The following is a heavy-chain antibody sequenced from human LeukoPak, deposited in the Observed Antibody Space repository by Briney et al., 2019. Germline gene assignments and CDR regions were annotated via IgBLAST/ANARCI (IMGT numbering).Heavy chain of an antibody. J-gene: IGHJ4*02. D-gene: IGHD3-10*01. CDR2: ISYDGSNK. CDR3: ARDSGY. V-gene: IGHV3-30-3*01. CDR1: GFTFSSYA. Sequence: GSLRLSCAASGFTFSSYAMHWVRQAPGKGLEWVAVISYDGSNKYNADSVKGRFTISRDNSKNTLYLQMNSLRAEDTAVYYCARDSGYWGQGTLVTVSS.